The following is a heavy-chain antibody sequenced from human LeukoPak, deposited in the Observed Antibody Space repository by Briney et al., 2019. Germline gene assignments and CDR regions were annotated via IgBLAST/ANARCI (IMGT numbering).Heavy chain of an antibody. D-gene: IGHD3-10*01. CDR2: IYYSGST. CDR3: ARDLWYDQGIDI. V-gene: IGHV4-30-4*08. Sequence: TLSLTCTVSGGSISSGDYYWSWIRQPPGKGLEWIGNIYYSGSTYYNPSLKSRVTLSVDTSKNQFSLKLSSVTAADTAVYYCARDLWYDQGIDIWGQGTMVTVSS. J-gene: IGHJ3*02. CDR1: GGSISSGDYY.